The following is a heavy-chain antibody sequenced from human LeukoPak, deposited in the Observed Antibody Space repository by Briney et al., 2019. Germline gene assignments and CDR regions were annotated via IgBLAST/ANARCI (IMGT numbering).Heavy chain of an antibody. J-gene: IGHJ5*02. D-gene: IGHD6-13*01. Sequence: GGSLKLSCAASGFTFSGSAMHWARQASGKGLEWVGRIRSKANSYATAYAASVKGRFTISRDDSKNTAYLQMNSLKTEDTAVYYCTRHNSSWFHNWFDPWGQGTLVTVSS. CDR3: TRHNSSWFHNWFDP. CDR2: IRSKANSYAT. V-gene: IGHV3-73*01. CDR1: GFTFSGSA.